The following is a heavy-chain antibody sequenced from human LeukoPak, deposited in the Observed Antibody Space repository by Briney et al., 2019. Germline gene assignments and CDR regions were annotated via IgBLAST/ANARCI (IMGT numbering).Heavy chain of an antibody. V-gene: IGHV3-21*01. J-gene: IGHJ4*02. D-gene: IGHD7-27*01. CDR3: ARDYTGGWNDY. CDR1: GFTFSSYW. Sequence: GGSLRLSCAASGFTFSSYWMHWVRQAPGKGLEWVSSISSSSSYIYYADSVKGRFTISRDNAKNSLYLQMNSLRADDTAVYYCARDYTGGWNDYWGQGTLVTVSS. CDR2: ISSSSSYI.